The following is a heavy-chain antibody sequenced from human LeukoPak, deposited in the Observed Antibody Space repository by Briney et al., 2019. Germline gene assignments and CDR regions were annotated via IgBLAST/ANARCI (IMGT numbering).Heavy chain of an antibody. CDR3: LIDPHYDSSGSYHGFGD. D-gene: IGHD3-22*01. CDR1: GFSFRKYW. V-gene: IGHV3-7*01. Sequence: GGSLRLPCAASGFSFRKYWMSWVRQTPGKGLEWVANIKQDGSDKYYVDSVKGRFTISRDNARNSLHLQMNGLRVEDTAMYYCLIDPHYDSSGSYHGFGDWGQGTQVTVSS. CDR2: IKQDGSDK. J-gene: IGHJ4*02.